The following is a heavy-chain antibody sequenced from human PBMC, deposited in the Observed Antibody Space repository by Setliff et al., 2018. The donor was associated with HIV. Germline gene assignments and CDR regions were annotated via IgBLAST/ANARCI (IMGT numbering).Heavy chain of an antibody. Sequence: SETLSLTCVVSGYSISSNNWWGWIRQPPGKGLEWIGYIYYSGSTNYNPSLKSRVTISVDTSKNQFSLNLTSVTAADTAVYYCARWMVVPRDSYYNYYYMDVWGKGTTVTVSS. J-gene: IGHJ6*03. CDR1: GYSISSNNW. CDR2: IYYSGST. V-gene: IGHV4-28*01. D-gene: IGHD3-22*01. CDR3: ARWMVVPRDSYYNYYYMDV.